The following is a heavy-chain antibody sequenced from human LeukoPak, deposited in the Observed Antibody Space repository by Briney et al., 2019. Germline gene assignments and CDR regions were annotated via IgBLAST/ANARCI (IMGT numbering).Heavy chain of an antibody. J-gene: IGHJ4*02. CDR2: IIPILGIA. CDR3: ARELANGPFDY. V-gene: IGHV1-69*04. D-gene: IGHD1-1*01. Sequence: ASVKVSCKASGGTFSSYAISWVRQAPGQGLEWMGRIIPILGIANYAQKFRGRVTITADKSTSTAYMELSSLRSEDTAVYYCARELANGPFDYWGQGTLVTVSS. CDR1: GGTFSSYA.